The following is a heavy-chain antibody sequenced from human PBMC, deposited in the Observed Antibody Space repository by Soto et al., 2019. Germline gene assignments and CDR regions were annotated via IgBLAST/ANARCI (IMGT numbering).Heavy chain of an antibody. CDR1: GGSISSGDYY. Sequence: QVQLQESGPGLVKPSQTLSLTCTVSGGSISSGDYYWSWIRQPPGKGLEWIGYIYYSGGTYYNPSLKSRVTISVDTSKNQFSLKLSSVTAADTAVYYCARRGMVRGVGFDYWGQGTLVTVSS. D-gene: IGHD3-10*01. CDR2: IYYSGGT. V-gene: IGHV4-30-4*01. CDR3: ARRGMVRGVGFDY. J-gene: IGHJ4*02.